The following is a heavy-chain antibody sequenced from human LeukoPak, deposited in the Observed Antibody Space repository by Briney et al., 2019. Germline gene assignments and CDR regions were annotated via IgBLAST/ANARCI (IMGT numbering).Heavy chain of an antibody. Sequence: PSEALSLTCTVSGGSISSSSYYWGWIRQPPGKGLEWIGSIYYSGSTYYNPSLKSRVTISVDTSKNQFSLKLSSVTAADTAVYYCVAVTTVPDFDYWGQGTLVTVSS. D-gene: IGHD4-17*01. J-gene: IGHJ4*02. V-gene: IGHV4-39*01. CDR3: VAVTTVPDFDY. CDR2: IYYSGST. CDR1: GGSISSSSYY.